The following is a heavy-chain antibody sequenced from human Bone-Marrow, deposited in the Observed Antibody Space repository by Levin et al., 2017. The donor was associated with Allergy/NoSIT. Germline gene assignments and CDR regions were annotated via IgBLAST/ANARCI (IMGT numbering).Heavy chain of an antibody. V-gene: IGHV4-31*03. D-gene: IGHD5-24*01. Sequence: SETLSLTCTVSGGSISSGGYYWSWIRQHPGKGLEWIGYIYYSGSTYYNPSLKSRVTISVDTSKNQFSLKLSSVTAADTAVYYCARGFGDGYNYLFDYWGQGTLVTVSS. CDR1: GGSISSGGYY. CDR3: ARGFGDGYNYLFDY. J-gene: IGHJ4*02. CDR2: IYYSGST.